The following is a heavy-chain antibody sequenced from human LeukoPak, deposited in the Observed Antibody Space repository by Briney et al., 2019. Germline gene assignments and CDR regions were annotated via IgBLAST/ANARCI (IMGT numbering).Heavy chain of an antibody. J-gene: IGHJ4*02. V-gene: IGHV3-23*01. CDR3: ARIGSAAFTDY. D-gene: IGHD3-3*02. CDR2: ISDSGGAI. CDR1: GFTFSTYA. Sequence: GGSLRLSCAASGFTFSTYALNWVRQAPGKGLEWVSAISDSGGAIYYADSVKGRVTMSRDNSKNSLFLQMNSLRAEDTAVYYCARIGSAAFTDYWGKGPLVTVSS.